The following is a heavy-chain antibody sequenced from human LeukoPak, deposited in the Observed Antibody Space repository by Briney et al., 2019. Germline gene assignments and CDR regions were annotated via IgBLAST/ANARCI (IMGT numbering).Heavy chain of an antibody. Sequence: SSVKVSCKASGGTFSSYAISWVRQATGQGLEWMGWMNPNSGNTGYAQKFQGRVTMTRNTSISTAYMELSSLRSEDTAVYYCARGHKRDPYSGSNYWGQGTLVTVSS. J-gene: IGHJ4*02. CDR1: GGTFSSYA. CDR2: MNPNSGNT. D-gene: IGHD1-26*01. CDR3: ARGHKRDPYSGSNY. V-gene: IGHV1-8*02.